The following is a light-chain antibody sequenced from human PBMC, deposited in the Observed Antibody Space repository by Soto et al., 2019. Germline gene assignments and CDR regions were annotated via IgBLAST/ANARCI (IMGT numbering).Light chain of an antibody. Sequence: DIPMTQSPPSLSASVGDRVTSTCRASQGIGNYLAWYQQKPGKDPKLLIYGASTLQSGVPSRFSGSGSGTDFTLTISSLRPEDVATYYCQKYGRAPRTFGQGTRVEIK. CDR2: GAS. CDR3: QKYGRAPRT. CDR1: QGIGNY. V-gene: IGKV1-27*01. J-gene: IGKJ1*01.